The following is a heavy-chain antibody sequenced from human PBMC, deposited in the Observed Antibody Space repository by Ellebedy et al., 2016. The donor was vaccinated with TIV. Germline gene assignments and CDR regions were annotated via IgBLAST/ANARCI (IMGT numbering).Heavy chain of an antibody. CDR1: GFTFSSYA. CDR3: ARVESRLLFYGDYKKLDY. CDR2: ISYDGSNK. J-gene: IGHJ4*02. D-gene: IGHD4-17*01. Sequence: PGGSLRLSCAASGFTFSSYAMHWVRQAPGKGLEWVAVISYDGSNKYYADSVKGRFTISRDNSKNTLYLQMNSLRAEDTAVYYCARVESRLLFYGDYKKLDYWGQGTLVTVSS. V-gene: IGHV3-30-3*01.